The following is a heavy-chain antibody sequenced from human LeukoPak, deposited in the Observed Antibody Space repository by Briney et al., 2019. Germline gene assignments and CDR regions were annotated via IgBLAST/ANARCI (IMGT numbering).Heavy chain of an antibody. CDR3: AKVPPPLYSSGENDY. J-gene: IGHJ4*02. Sequence: GGSLRLSCAASGLSFSSFAMSWVRQAPGKGLEWVSAISGSGGSTYYADSVKGRFTISRDNSKNTLYLQMNSLRAEDTAVYYCAKVPPPLYSSGENDYWGQGTLVTVSS. D-gene: IGHD6-19*01. V-gene: IGHV3-23*01. CDR2: ISGSGGST. CDR1: GLSFSSFA.